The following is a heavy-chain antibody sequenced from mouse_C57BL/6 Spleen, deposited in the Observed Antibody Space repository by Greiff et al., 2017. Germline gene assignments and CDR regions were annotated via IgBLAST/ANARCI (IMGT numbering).Heavy chain of an antibody. CDR3: ARAYYDYGGGAMDY. V-gene: IGHV1-55*01. CDR2: IYPGSGST. Sequence: VQLQQPGAELVKPGASVKMSCKASGYTFTSYWITWVKQRPGHGLEWIGDIYPGSGSTNYNEKFKSKATLTVDTSSSTAYMQLSSLTSEDSAVYYCARAYYDYGGGAMDYWGQGTSVTVSS. J-gene: IGHJ4*01. D-gene: IGHD2-4*01. CDR1: GYTFTSYW.